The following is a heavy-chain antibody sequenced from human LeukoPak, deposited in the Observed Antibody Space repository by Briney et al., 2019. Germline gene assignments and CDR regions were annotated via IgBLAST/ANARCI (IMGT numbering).Heavy chain of an antibody. D-gene: IGHD1-1*01. CDR2: ISGDGGNT. V-gene: IGHV3-23*01. Sequence: GGSLRLSCAASGFTFSLYPIIWVRQAPGKGPEGVASISGDGGNTYYGDSVKGRFTISRDNSKNLVFLQMSSLRAEDTAVYYCAKVLTTTRDFWYGMDVWGQGTTVTVSS. CDR3: AKVLTTTRDFWYGMDV. J-gene: IGHJ6*02. CDR1: GFTFSLYP.